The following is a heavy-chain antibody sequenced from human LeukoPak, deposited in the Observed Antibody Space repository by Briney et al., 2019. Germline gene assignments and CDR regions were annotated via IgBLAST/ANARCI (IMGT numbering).Heavy chain of an antibody. D-gene: IGHD3-22*01. CDR1: GGTFSSYA. CDR2: IIPIFGTA. J-gene: IGHJ3*02. V-gene: IGHV1-69*13. CDR3: ARAKVYYYDSSAYYEGDAFDI. Sequence: SVKVSCKASGGTFSSYAISWVRQAPGQGLEWMGGIIPIFGTANYAQKFQGRVTITADESTSTAYMELSSLRSEDTAVYYCARAKVYYYDSSAYYEGDAFDIWGQGTMVTVSS.